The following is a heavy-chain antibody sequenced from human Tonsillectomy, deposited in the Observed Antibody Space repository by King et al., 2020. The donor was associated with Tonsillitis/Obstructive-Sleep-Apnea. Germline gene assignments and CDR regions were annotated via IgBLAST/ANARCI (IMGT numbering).Heavy chain of an antibody. J-gene: IGHJ4*02. D-gene: IGHD7-27*01. V-gene: IGHV3-13*04. CDR1: GFTFSSYD. Sequence: EQLVQSGGGLVQPGGSLRLSCAASGFTFSSYDMHWVRQATGKGLEWVSAIGTTGDIYYAASVKGRFTISRENAKNSLYLQMNSLRAGDTAVYYCVRATGAAKHFDYWGQGTLVTVSS. CDR3: VRATGAAKHFDY. CDR2: IGTTGDI.